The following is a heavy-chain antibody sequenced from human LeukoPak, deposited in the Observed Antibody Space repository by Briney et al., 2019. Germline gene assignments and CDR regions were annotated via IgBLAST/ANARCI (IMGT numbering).Heavy chain of an antibody. CDR1: GFTFSSYA. J-gene: IGHJ5*02. Sequence: GGSLRLSCAASGFTFSSYAMSWVRQAPGKGLEWVSAISGSGGSTYYADSVKGRFTISRDNSKNTLYLQMNSLRAEDTAVYSCAKNSPVDYDFWSGYYTSFDPWGQGTLVTVPS. CDR3: AKNSPVDYDFWSGYYTSFDP. V-gene: IGHV3-23*01. D-gene: IGHD3-3*01. CDR2: ISGSGGST.